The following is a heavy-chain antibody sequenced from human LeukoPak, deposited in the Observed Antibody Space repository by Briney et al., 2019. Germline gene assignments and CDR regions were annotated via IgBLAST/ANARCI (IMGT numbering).Heavy chain of an antibody. CDR2: IYSGGRT. CDR3: AREGLLDAFDI. V-gene: IGHV3-53*01. CDR1: GFTVSSNY. D-gene: IGHD2-15*01. J-gene: IGHJ3*02. Sequence: PGGSLRLSCAASGFTVSSNYMSWVRQAPGKGLEWVSVIYSGGRTYYADSVKGRFTISRDNSKNTLYLQMNSLRAEDTAVYYCAREGLLDAFDIWGQGTMVTVSS.